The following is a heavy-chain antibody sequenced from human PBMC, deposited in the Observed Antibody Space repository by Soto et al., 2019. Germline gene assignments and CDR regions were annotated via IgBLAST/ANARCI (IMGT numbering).Heavy chain of an antibody. V-gene: IGHV4-30-4*01. CDR1: GAAINSGEFY. Sequence: LSLTCTVSGAAINSGEFYWSWLRQPPGKGLEWIGYICHSGATFYNRPLEGRVMMSVDTSKNQFSLKLTSMTAADTAVYYCARGAVAGWYYFDHWGQGLPVTVSS. CDR3: ARGAVAGWYYFDH. D-gene: IGHD6-19*01. CDR2: ICHSGAT. J-gene: IGHJ4*02.